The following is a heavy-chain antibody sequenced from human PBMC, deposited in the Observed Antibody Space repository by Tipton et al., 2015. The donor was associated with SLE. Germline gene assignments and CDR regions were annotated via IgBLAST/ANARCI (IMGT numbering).Heavy chain of an antibody. CDR2: IYHSGST. CDR1: GYSISSGYY. V-gene: IGHV4-38-2*01. Sequence: TLSLTCAVSGYSISSGYYWGWIRQPPGKGLEWIGSIYHSGSTYYNPSLKSRVTISVDTSKNQFSLKLSSVTAADTAVYYCARGLVAARRGPDYWGQGTLVTVSS. D-gene: IGHD6-6*01. CDR3: ARGLVAARRGPDY. J-gene: IGHJ4*02.